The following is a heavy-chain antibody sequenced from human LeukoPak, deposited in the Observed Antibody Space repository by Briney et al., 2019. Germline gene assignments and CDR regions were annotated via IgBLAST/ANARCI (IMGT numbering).Heavy chain of an antibody. V-gene: IGHV4-34*01. Sequence: SETLSLTCAVYGGSFSGYYWSWIRQPPGKGLEWIGEINHSGSTNYNPSLKSRVTISVDTSKNRFSLKLSSVTAADTAVYYCARLGGYYDSTPGDYWGQGTLVTVSS. CDR3: ARLGGYYDSTPGDY. J-gene: IGHJ4*02. D-gene: IGHD3-22*01. CDR2: INHSGST. CDR1: GGSFSGYY.